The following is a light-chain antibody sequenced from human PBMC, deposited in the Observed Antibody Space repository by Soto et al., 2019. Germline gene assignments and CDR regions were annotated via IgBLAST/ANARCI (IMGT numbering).Light chain of an antibody. CDR3: SSFVDGTSYV. J-gene: IGLJ1*01. CDR2: EVN. CDR1: SSDVGAFNY. Sequence: QSVLTQPPSVSGSPGQSVTISCTGTSSDVGAFNYVSWYQHHPGKVPKFLIYEVNKRPSGVPDRFSGSKSGNTASLTVSGLQPEDEAEYSCSSFVDGTSYVFGTGTKVTVL. V-gene: IGLV2-8*01.